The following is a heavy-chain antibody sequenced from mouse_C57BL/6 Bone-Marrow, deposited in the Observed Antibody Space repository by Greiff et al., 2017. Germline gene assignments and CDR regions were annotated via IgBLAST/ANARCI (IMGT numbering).Heavy chain of an antibody. D-gene: IGHD1-1*01. CDR1: GYTFTDYE. CDR3: TRSYYDGSSYAGYCDV. Sequence: QIQLQQSGAELVRPGASVTLSCKASGYTFTDYEMHWVKQTPVHGLEWIGAIAPDTGGTASHQKFKGKAILTAAKSSSTAYMYLRSLTSEDSSVYYCTRSYYDGSSYAGYCDVWGTGTTVTVSS. V-gene: IGHV1-15*01. J-gene: IGHJ1*03. CDR2: IAPDTGGT.